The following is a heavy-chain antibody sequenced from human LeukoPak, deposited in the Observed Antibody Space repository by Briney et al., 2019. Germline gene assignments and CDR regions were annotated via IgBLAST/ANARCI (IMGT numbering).Heavy chain of an antibody. J-gene: IGHJ4*02. V-gene: IGHV3-23*01. CDR2: ISGSGGST. D-gene: IGHD6-13*01. CDR1: GFTFSSYA. Sequence: PGGSLRLSCAASGFTFSSYAMSWVRQAPGKGLEWVSAISGSGGSTYYADSVKGRFTIPRDNSKSTLYLQMNSLRAEDTAVYYCVYRQQLASFDYWGQGTLVTVSS. CDR3: VYRQQLASFDY.